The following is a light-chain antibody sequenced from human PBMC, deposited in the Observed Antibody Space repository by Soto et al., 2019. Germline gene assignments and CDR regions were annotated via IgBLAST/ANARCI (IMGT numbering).Light chain of an antibody. Sequence: DIQMTQSPSSLSASVGDRVTITCRASQGISNYLAWYQQKPGKVPKLLICAASTLQSGVPSRFSGSGSGTDFTLTIXSLQPEDVATYYCQKYNSAWTFGQGTKV. V-gene: IGKV1-27*01. J-gene: IGKJ1*01. CDR2: AAS. CDR3: QKYNSAWT. CDR1: QGISNY.